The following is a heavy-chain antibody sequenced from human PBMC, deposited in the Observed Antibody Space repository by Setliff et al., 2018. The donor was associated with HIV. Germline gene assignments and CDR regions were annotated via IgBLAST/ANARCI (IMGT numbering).Heavy chain of an antibody. CDR2: IYYSGST. Sequence: SETLSLTCTVSGGSISSGSYYWSWIRQPPGKGLEWIGSIYYSGSTYYNPSLKSRVTISVDTSKNQFSLKLSSVTAADTAVYYCARVIRGYGMDVWGQGTTVTVSS. CDR3: ARVIRGYGMDV. D-gene: IGHD3-10*01. V-gene: IGHV4-39*07. CDR1: GGSISSGSYY. J-gene: IGHJ6*02.